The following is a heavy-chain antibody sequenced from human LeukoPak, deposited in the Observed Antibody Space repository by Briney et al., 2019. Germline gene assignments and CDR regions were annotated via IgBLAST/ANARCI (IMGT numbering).Heavy chain of an antibody. V-gene: IGHV1-18*01. D-gene: IGHD2-2*01. CDR1: GYTSTSYG. CDR3: NIVVVPAAAGLDY. J-gene: IGHJ4*02. CDR2: ISAYNGNT. Sequence: ASVKISCKASGYTSTSYGISWVRQAPGQGLEWMGWISAYNGNTNYAQKLQGRVTMTTDTSTSTAYMELRSLRSDDTAVYYCNIVVVPAAAGLDYWGQGTLVTVSS.